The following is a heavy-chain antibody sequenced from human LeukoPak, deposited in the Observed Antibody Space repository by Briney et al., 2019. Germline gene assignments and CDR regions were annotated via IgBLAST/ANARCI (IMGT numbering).Heavy chain of an antibody. V-gene: IGHV3-30*03. J-gene: IGHJ4*02. CDR2: ISNDGSNK. Sequence: GGSLRLSCAASGFTFSSYGMHWVRQAPGKGLEWVAVISNDGSNKYHADSVKGRFTISRDNSKNTLYLQMNSLRAEDTAVYYCAVDWGRQVGDYWGQGTLVTVSS. CDR1: GFTFSSYG. D-gene: IGHD7-27*01. CDR3: AVDWGRQVGDY.